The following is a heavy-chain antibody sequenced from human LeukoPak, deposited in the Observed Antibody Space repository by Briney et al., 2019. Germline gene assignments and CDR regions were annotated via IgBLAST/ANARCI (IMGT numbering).Heavy chain of an antibody. D-gene: IGHD1-1*01. CDR3: VRVKGTYFDY. J-gene: IGHJ4*02. V-gene: IGHV3-48*01. Sequence: GGSLRLSCTASGFPLSIYSINWVRQAPGKGLEWISYISSSSSNIYYLDSVQGRLTVSRDNERNSLFLQIDSPRAEDTAVYYCVRVKGTYFDYWGQGSLVTVSS. CDR1: GFPLSIYS. CDR2: ISSSSSNI.